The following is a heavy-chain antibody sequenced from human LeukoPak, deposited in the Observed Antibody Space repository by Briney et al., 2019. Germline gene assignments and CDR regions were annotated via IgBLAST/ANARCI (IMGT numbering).Heavy chain of an antibody. Sequence: EASVKVSCKASGYTFTSYGISWVRQAPGQGLEWMGWISAYNGNTNYAQKLQGRVTMTTNTSTSTAYMDLSGLSSEDTAVYYCARGVPLGYCTYGVCYPPYYFDYWGQGTLVTASS. CDR3: ARGVPLGYCTYGVCYPPYYFDY. D-gene: IGHD2-8*01. J-gene: IGHJ4*02. CDR1: GYTFTSYG. V-gene: IGHV1-18*01. CDR2: ISAYNGNT.